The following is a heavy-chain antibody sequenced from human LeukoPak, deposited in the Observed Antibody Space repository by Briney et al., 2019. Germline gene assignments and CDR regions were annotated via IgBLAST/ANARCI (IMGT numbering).Heavy chain of an antibody. J-gene: IGHJ4*02. CDR2: ISAYNGNT. V-gene: IGHV1-18*04. Sequence: ASVTVSCKASGYTFTSYGISWVRQAPGQGLEWMGWISAYNGNTNYARKLQGRVTMTTDTSTSTAYMELRSLRSDDTAVYYCARIFGFYCSSTSCYGDYFDYWGQGTLVTVSS. CDR1: GYTFTSYG. CDR3: ARIFGFYCSSTSCYGDYFDY. D-gene: IGHD2-2*01.